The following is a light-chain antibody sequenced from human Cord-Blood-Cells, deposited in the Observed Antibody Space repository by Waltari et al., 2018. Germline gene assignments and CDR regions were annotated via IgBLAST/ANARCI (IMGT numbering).Light chain of an antibody. CDR3: SSYTSSSTRV. J-gene: IGLJ3*02. CDR2: DVS. V-gene: IGLV2-14*01. Sequence: QSALTQPASVSGSPGQSITISCTGTSSDVGGYNYVYWYQQHPGKAPKLMIYDVSNRPSGVSNRLSGSKSGNKASLTISGLQAEDEADYYCSSYTSSSTRVFGGGTKLTVL. CDR1: SSDVGGYNY.